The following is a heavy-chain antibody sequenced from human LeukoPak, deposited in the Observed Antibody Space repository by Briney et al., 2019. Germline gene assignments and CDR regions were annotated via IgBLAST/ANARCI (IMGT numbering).Heavy chain of an antibody. V-gene: IGHV3-33*01. Sequence: PGGSLRLSCAASGFTFSYFGMHWVRQALGKGLEWVAVIWYDGGHKYYIDSVKGRFTISRDNSKNTLYLQMNSLKTEDTAVYYCTTDGRYWGQGTLVTVSS. D-gene: IGHD2-15*01. CDR2: IWYDGGHK. CDR3: TTDGRY. J-gene: IGHJ4*02. CDR1: GFTFSYFG.